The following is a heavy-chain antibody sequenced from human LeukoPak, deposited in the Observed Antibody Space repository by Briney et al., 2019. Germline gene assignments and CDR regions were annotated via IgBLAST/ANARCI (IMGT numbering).Heavy chain of an antibody. Sequence: GRSLRLSCAASGFTFSSYGMHWVRQAPGKGPEWVAVISYDGSNKYYADSVKGRFTISRDNPRNTLYLQMNSLRAEDTAVYYCAKGNPDIVVVPAAVHQNWFDPWGQGTLVTVSS. J-gene: IGHJ5*02. V-gene: IGHV3-30*18. D-gene: IGHD2-2*01. CDR2: ISYDGSNK. CDR3: AKGNPDIVVVPAAVHQNWFDP. CDR1: GFTFSSYG.